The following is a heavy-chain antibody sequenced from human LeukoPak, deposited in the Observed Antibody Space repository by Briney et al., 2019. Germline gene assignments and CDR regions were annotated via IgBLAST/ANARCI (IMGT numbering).Heavy chain of an antibody. CDR3: ARVLGYCSAGSCYPSFDY. V-gene: IGHV4-59*01. CDR2: IYYSGTT. J-gene: IGHJ4*02. D-gene: IGHD2-15*01. CDR1: GASISSSY. Sequence: PSETLSLTCTVSGASISSSYWTWIRQPPGKGLEWIGYIYYSGTTNYNPSLKSRVTISVDMSKNQFSLKLSSVTAADTAVYYCARVLGYCSAGSCYPSFDYWGQGTLVTVSS.